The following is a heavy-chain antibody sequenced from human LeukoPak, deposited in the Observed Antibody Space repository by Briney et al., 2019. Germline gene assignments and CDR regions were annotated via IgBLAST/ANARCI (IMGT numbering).Heavy chain of an antibody. CDR1: GGCFSGYY. J-gene: IGHJ4*02. V-gene: IGHV4-34*01. CDR3: ARRVRYYYDSSGYTAYDY. D-gene: IGHD3-22*01. Sequence: SETLSLTCAVYGGCFSGYYWSWIRQPPGKGLEWIGEINHSGSTNYNPSLKSRVTISVDTSKNQFSLKLSSVTAADTAVYYCARRVRYYYDSSGYTAYDYWGQGTLVTVSS. CDR2: INHSGST.